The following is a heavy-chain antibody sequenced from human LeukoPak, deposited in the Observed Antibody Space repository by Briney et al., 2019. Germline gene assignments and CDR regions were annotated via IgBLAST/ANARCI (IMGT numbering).Heavy chain of an antibody. CDR1: GFTFSSYS. J-gene: IGHJ4*02. CDR3: ARGKEYSSGWYSSPVDY. Sequence: KPGGSLRLSCAASGFTFSSYSMNWVRQAPGKGLEWVSSISSSSSYIYYADSVKGRFTISRDNAKNSLYLQMNSLRAEDTAVYYCARGKEYSSGWYSSPVDYWGQGTLVTASS. D-gene: IGHD6-19*01. V-gene: IGHV3-21*01. CDR2: ISSSSSYI.